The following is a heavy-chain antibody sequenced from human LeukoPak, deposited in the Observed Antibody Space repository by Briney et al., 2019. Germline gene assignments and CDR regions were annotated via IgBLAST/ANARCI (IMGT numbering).Heavy chain of an antibody. CDR1: GFTFSTYS. CDR2: ISTGSSTK. V-gene: IGHV3-48*02. CDR3: ARDKAFDI. Sequence: GGSLRLSCAASGFTFSTYSMNWGRQAPGKGLEWISYISTGSSTKYYADSVKGRFTISRDNVKNSLYLQMNSLRDEDTAVYFCARDKAFDIWGQGTMVTVSS. J-gene: IGHJ3*02.